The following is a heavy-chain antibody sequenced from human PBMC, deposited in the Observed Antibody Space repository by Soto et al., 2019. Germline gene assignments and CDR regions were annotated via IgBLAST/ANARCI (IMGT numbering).Heavy chain of an antibody. J-gene: IGHJ6*02. CDR3: ARDVFGSGSYYNSYYYGMDV. D-gene: IGHD3-10*01. V-gene: IGHV1-18*01. CDR1: GYTFSNYG. Sequence: GGPVKVSCKASGYTFSNYGINWVRQAPGQGLEWMGWISAYNGNTNYAQKLQGRVTMTTDTSTSAAYMELRSLRSDDTAVYYCARDVFGSGSYYNSYYYGMDVWGQGTTVTSP. CDR2: ISAYNGNT.